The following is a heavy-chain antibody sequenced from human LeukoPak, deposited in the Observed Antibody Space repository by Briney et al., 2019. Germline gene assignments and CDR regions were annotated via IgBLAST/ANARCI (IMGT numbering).Heavy chain of an antibody. Sequence: PSGTLSLTCPVSGGSISSSSYYWGWIRQPPGKGLEWIGSIYYSGSAYYNPSLKSRVTISVDTSKNQFSLKLSSVTAADTAVYHCAGPGYGSNWPFDYWGQGSLVTVSS. CDR2: IYYSGSA. J-gene: IGHJ4*02. CDR3: AGPGYGSNWPFDY. V-gene: IGHV4-39*01. D-gene: IGHD6-13*01. CDR1: GGSISSSSYY.